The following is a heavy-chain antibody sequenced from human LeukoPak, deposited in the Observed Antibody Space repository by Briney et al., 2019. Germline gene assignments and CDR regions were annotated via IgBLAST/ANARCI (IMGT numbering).Heavy chain of an antibody. J-gene: IGHJ3*02. V-gene: IGHV4-59*01. CDR1: GGSISSNY. Sequence: PSETLSLTCTVSGGSISSNYWSWIRQPPGRGLELIGYTYYSGSTNYNPSLKSRVTISVDTSKNQFSLKLSSVTAADTAVYYCARDEDGYNNDAFDIWGQGTMVTVSS. CDR2: TYYSGST. CDR3: ARDEDGYNNDAFDI. D-gene: IGHD5-24*01.